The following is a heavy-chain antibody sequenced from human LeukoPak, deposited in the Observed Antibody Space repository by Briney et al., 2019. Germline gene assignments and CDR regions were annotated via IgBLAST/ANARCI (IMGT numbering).Heavy chain of an antibody. D-gene: IGHD5-18*01. J-gene: IGHJ4*02. CDR3: ARDLDTLDY. Sequence: GRSLRLSCAASGFTFSSYGMHWVRQAPGKGLEWVSVIYSGGSTYYADSVKGRFTISRDNSKNTLYLQMNSLRAEDTAVYYCARDLDTLDYWGQGTLVTVSS. CDR1: GFTFSSYG. V-gene: IGHV3-53*01. CDR2: IYSGGST.